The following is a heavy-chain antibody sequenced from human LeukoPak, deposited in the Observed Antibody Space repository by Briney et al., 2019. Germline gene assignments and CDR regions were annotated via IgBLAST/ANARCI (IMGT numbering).Heavy chain of an antibody. CDR1: SGSITSRNW. J-gene: IGHJ4*02. Sequence: PSGTLSLTCAVSSGSITSRNWWSWVRQPPGKGLEWIGEIYHSGTTNYNPSLKSRVTISVDKSKNQFSLKLTSVTAADTAVYYCARRHYYDSSGYHYYFDYWGQGTLVTVSS. CDR3: ARRHYYDSSGYHYYFDY. D-gene: IGHD3-22*01. CDR2: IYHSGTT. V-gene: IGHV4-4*02.